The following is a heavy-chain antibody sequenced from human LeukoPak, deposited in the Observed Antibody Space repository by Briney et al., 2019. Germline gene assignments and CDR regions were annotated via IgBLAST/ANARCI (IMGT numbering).Heavy chain of an antibody. CDR3: AKDRVVVPAAMAH. J-gene: IGHJ4*02. D-gene: IGHD2-2*01. CDR1: GFTFSSYA. Sequence: PGGSLRLSRAASGFTFSSYAMSWVRQAPGKGLEWVSAISGSGGSTYYADSVKGRFTISRDNSKNTLYLQMNSLRAEDTAVYYCAKDRVVVPAAMAHWGQGTLVTVSS. V-gene: IGHV3-23*01. CDR2: ISGSGGST.